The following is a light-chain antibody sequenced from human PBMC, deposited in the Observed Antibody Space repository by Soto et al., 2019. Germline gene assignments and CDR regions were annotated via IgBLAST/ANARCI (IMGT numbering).Light chain of an antibody. J-gene: IGKJ1*01. Sequence: EIVMTQSPATLSVSPGERVTLSCRASQSVSSNLAWYQQKPGQAPRLLSYGASTRATGIPARLSGSGSGTEFTLTISSLKSEDFAVYYCQHYNNWPRTFGQGTKVEIK. V-gene: IGKV3-15*01. CDR3: QHYNNWPRT. CDR1: QSVSSN. CDR2: GAS.